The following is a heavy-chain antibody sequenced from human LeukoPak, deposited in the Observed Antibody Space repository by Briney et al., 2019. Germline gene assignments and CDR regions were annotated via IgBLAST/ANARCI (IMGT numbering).Heavy chain of an antibody. D-gene: IGHD3-16*01. CDR3: ARDTRWAQLDY. Sequence: ASVEVSCKASGYTFTTYGISWVRQAPGQGLEWMGWISAYNGNTNYAQNLQGRVTMTTDTSTSTAYMELRSLRSDDTALYYCARDTRWAQLDYWGQGTLVTVSS. CDR2: ISAYNGNT. CDR1: GYTFTTYG. V-gene: IGHV1-18*01. J-gene: IGHJ4*02.